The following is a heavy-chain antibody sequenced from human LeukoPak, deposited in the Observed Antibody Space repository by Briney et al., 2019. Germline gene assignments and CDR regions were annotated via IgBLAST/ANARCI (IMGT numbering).Heavy chain of an antibody. CDR2: IYYSGST. Sequence: SETLSLTCTVSGGSISSYYWSWIRQPPGKGLEWVGYIYYSGSTNYNPSLKSRVTISVDTSKNQFSLKLSSVTAADTAVYYCARLESSGYVNAFDIWGQGTMVTVSS. CDR3: ARLESSGYVNAFDI. D-gene: IGHD3-22*01. CDR1: GGSISSYY. J-gene: IGHJ3*02. V-gene: IGHV4-59*01.